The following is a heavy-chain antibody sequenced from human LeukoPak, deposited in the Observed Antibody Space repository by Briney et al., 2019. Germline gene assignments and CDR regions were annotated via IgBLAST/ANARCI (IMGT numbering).Heavy chain of an antibody. CDR3: AASSQLGSYNWFDP. CDR1: GASFSDRY. CDR2: IDQSRST. Sequence: SETLSLTCAVYGASFSDRYWTWIRQPPGKGLEWIGEIDQSRSTKCNPPLKGRVTISLDTSKNQFSLDLTSVTAADTAIYYCAASSQLGSYNWFDPWGQGTPVTVSS. V-gene: IGHV4-34*01. D-gene: IGHD1-1*01. J-gene: IGHJ5*02.